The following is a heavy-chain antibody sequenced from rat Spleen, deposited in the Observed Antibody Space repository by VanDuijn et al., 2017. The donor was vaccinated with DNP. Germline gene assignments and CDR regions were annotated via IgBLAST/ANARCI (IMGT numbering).Heavy chain of an antibody. Sequence: EVQLQESGPGLVKPSQSLSLTCSVTGYSITSNYWAWIRKFPGNKMEWIGHISYSGSTNYNPSLKSRISITRVTSRNQFFLQLNSVTTEDTATYYCARYMDYSGDWFAYWGQGTLVTVSS. J-gene: IGHJ3*01. CDR2: ISYSGST. V-gene: IGHV3-1*01. CDR1: GYSITSNY. CDR3: ARYMDYSGDWFAY. D-gene: IGHD1-1*01.